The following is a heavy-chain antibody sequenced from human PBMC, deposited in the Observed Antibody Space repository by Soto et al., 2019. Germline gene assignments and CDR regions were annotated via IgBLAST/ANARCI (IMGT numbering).Heavy chain of an antibody. D-gene: IGHD3-16*01. J-gene: IGHJ4*02. CDR1: GFTFGSHA. Sequence: EVQLLESGGGLVQPGGSLRLSCVASGFTFGSHAMSWVRQAPGKGLEWVSVISASGGDTYYADSVEGRFTISRDNSKNMVFLQMNSLRAEDTAEYYCAKEQYYAAGVDYLGQGTLVTVS. V-gene: IGHV3-23*01. CDR2: ISASGGDT. CDR3: AKEQYYAAGVDY.